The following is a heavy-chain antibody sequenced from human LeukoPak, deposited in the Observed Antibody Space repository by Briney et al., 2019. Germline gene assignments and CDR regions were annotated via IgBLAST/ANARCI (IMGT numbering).Heavy chain of an antibody. CDR2: IKPDGTTT. V-gene: IGHV3-74*01. J-gene: IGHJ4*02. CDR1: GFTFSTYW. D-gene: IGHD6-19*01. Sequence: GGSLRLSCAASGFTFSTYWMHWVRQAPGKGLVWVSRIKPDGTTTSYADSVKGRFTISRDNAKDTVYLQMNSLRAEDTAVYYCARVSIGWYSFDYWGQGTLVTVSS. CDR3: ARVSIGWYSFDY.